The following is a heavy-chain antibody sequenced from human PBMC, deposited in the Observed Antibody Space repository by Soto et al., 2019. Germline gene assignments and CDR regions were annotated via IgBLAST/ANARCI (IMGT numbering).Heavy chain of an antibody. J-gene: IGHJ4*02. CDR2: IYWDDDK. CDR1: GFSLSTSGVG. CDR3: AHSREGSGGESYYFDY. Sequence: QITLKESGPTLVKPTQTLTLTCTFSGFSLSTSGVGVGWIRQPPGKALEWLALIYWDDDKRYSPSLKSRLTNTKDTSKNQVVNTMTNMNPVDTTTYYCAHSREGSGGESYYFDYWGQGTLGTVSS. V-gene: IGHV2-5*02. D-gene: IGHD2-21*01.